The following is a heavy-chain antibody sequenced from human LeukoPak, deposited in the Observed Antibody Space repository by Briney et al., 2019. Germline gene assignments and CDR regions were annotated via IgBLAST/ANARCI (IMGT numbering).Heavy chain of an antibody. D-gene: IGHD3-22*01. CDR2: INPDSGGT. CDR1: GYTFTGYY. V-gene: IGHV1-2*02. Sequence: ASVKVSCKASGYTFTGYYMHWVRQAPGQGLEWMGWINPDSGGTNYAQKFQGRVTMTRNTSISTAYMELSSLRSEDTAVYYCATQTGMIASWGQGTLVTVSS. J-gene: IGHJ5*02. CDR3: ATQTGMIAS.